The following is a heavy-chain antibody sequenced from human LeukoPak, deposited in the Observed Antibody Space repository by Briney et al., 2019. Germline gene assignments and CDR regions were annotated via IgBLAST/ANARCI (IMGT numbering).Heavy chain of an antibody. J-gene: IGHJ4*02. CDR2: IETRTDGGTT. Sequence: PGGSLRLSCAASGFTFSNAWMSWVRQAPGKGLEWVGHIETRTDGGTTDYAAPVEGRFTISRDDSKNTLYLQMNSLKTEDTAVYYCTSKLIAVAGTGFDYWGQGTLVTVSS. CDR3: TSKLIAVAGTGFDY. V-gene: IGHV3-15*04. D-gene: IGHD6-19*01. CDR1: GFTFSNAW.